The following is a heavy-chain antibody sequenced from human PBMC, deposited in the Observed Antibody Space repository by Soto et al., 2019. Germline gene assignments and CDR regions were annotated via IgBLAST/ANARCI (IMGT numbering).Heavy chain of an antibody. V-gene: IGHV4-30-2*01. CDR1: GGSISSGGYS. J-gene: IGHJ4*02. CDR2: IYHSGST. Sequence: QLQLQESGSGLVKPSQTLSLTCAVSGGSISSGGYSWSWIRQPPGKGLEWIGYIYHSGSTYYNPSLQSRVTISGDRTKNQFSLKPSSVAAADTAVYYCAAGGGLPRYYWGQGTLVTVSS. D-gene: IGHD5-12*01. CDR3: AAGGGLPRYY.